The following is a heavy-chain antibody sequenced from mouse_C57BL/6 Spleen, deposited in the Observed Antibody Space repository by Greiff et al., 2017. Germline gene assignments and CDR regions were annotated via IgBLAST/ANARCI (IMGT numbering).Heavy chain of an antibody. V-gene: IGHV1-69*01. CDR3: AKDSSGWFDY. Sequence: VQLQQPGAELVLPGASVKLSCKASGYTFTSYWMHWVKQRPGQGLEWIGEIDPSDSYTNYNQKFKGKSTLTVDKSSSTAYMQLSSLTSEDSAVYYCAKDSSGWFDYWGQGTTLTVSS. CDR2: IDPSDSYT. D-gene: IGHD3-2*02. J-gene: IGHJ2*01. CDR1: GYTFTSYW.